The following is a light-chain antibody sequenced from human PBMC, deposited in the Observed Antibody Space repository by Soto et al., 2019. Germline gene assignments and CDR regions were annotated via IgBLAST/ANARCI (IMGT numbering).Light chain of an antibody. Sequence: DIQMTQSPTSLSASVGDRVTITCRGSQGIRNFVAWYQQKPGKAPKLLIYAASTLQSGVPSRFSGSGSGTDFTLTINSLQPEDVATYSCQKYSSVPVFGSGTKVEIK. J-gene: IGKJ3*01. CDR3: QKYSSVPV. V-gene: IGKV1-27*01. CDR2: AAS. CDR1: QGIRNF.